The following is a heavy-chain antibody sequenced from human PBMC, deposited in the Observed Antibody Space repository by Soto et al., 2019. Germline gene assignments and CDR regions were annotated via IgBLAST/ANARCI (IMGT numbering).Heavy chain of an antibody. D-gene: IGHD3-22*01. CDR1: GFTFSSYA. Sequence: QVQLVESGAGVVQPGRSLRLSCAASGFTFSSYAMHWVRQAPGKGLEWVAVISYDGSNKYYADSVKGRFTISRDNSKNTLYLQMNSLRAEDTAVYYCARDPTRKIYYDSSGYFDYWGQGTLVTVSS. CDR3: ARDPTRKIYYDSSGYFDY. CDR2: ISYDGSNK. V-gene: IGHV3-30-3*01. J-gene: IGHJ4*02.